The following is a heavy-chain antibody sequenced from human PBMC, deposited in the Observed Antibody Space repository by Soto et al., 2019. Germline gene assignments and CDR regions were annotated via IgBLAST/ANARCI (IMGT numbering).Heavy chain of an antibody. V-gene: IGHV4-39*01. CDR2: IDYSGST. D-gene: IGHD3-3*01. Sequence: KASETLSLTCTVSGGSVSSRTYYWAWIRQSPGKGLEWIGNIDYSGSTYDNPSLKSRVIMSVDTSRNQFSLKLSSVTAADTAVYYCASMPYYDFWSGSRSPSYYYYGIDVWGQGTTVTVSS. J-gene: IGHJ6*02. CDR1: GGSVSSRTYY. CDR3: ASMPYYDFWSGSRSPSYYYYGIDV.